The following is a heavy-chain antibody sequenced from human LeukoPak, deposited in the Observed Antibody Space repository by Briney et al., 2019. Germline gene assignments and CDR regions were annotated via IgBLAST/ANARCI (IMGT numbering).Heavy chain of an antibody. V-gene: IGHV1-2*02. Sequence: ASVKVSCKASGYTFTSYDINWVRQATGQGLEWVGWINPKNGGSNYAQKFQGRVTMTRDRSISTAYMELSRLTSDDTAVYYCARASFWESPINWFAPWGKGPWSPSPQ. CDR1: GYTFTSYD. CDR2: INPKNGGS. J-gene: IGHJ5*02. D-gene: IGHD3-16*01. CDR3: ARASFWESPINWFAP.